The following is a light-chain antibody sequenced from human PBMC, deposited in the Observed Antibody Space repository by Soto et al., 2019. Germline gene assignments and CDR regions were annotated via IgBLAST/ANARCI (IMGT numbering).Light chain of an antibody. V-gene: IGKV3-11*01. J-gene: IGKJ1*01. CDR3: QQYNNWPPKT. Sequence: IVLTPSPATPSLSPGEGATLSRRASQSVSNYLAWYQQKPGQAPRLLIFDASKRATGIPARFSGSGSGTEFTLAISSLQSEDFAVYYCQQYNNWPPKTFGQGTKVDIK. CDR2: DAS. CDR1: QSVSNY.